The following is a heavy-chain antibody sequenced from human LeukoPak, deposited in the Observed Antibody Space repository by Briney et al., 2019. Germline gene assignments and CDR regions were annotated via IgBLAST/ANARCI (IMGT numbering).Heavy chain of an antibody. CDR1: GFTFSDYY. V-gene: IGHV3-11*01. CDR3: AREFWNYRSGNLQAFDL. Sequence: GGSLRLSCAASGFTFSDYYMSWIRQAPGKGLEWVSYISSSGSTIYYADSVKGRFTISRDNAKNSLYLQMNSLRAEDTAVYYCAREFWNYRSGNLQAFDLWGQGTMVTVSS. CDR2: ISSSGSTI. J-gene: IGHJ3*01. D-gene: IGHD3-10*01.